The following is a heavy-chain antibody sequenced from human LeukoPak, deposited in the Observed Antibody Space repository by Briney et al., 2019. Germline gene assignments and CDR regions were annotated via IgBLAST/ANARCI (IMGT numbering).Heavy chain of an antibody. CDR1: GYSITSGYY. CDR2: IYHSGST. J-gene: IGHJ2*01. Sequence: PSETLSLTCAVSGYSITSGYYWGGIRQPPGQGLEWIVSIYHSGSTYYNPSLKSRVTISVDTSKNQFSLKLTSVTAADTAVYYCAARGISWYFDLWGRGTLVTVSS. V-gene: IGHV4-38-2*01. D-gene: IGHD3-16*01. CDR3: AARGISWYFDL.